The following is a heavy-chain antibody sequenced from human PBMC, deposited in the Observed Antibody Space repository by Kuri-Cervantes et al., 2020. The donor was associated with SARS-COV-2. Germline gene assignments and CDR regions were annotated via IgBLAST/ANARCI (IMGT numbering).Heavy chain of an antibody. D-gene: IGHD4-17*01. CDR1: GFTFSNAW. Sequence: GGSLRLSCAASGFTFSNAWMSWVRQAPGKGLEWVSNIGTSGTTKYYADSVKGRFTISRDNSKNTLYLQMNSLRAEDTAVYYCADDYGDYRTPFDYWGQGTLVTVSS. CDR2: IGTSGTTK. J-gene: IGHJ4*02. V-gene: IGHV3-48*01. CDR3: ADDYGDYRTPFDY.